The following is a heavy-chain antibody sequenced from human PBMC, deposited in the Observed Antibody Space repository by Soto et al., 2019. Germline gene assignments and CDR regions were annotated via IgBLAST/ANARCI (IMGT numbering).Heavy chain of an antibody. V-gene: IGHV1-18*01. J-gene: IGHJ6*02. Sequence: QVQLVQSGAEVRKPGASVKVSCKASGYTFSTSGMSWLRQAPGQGLEWMGWISTYNGDTNDAPKFQDRVTMTSDTSTSTVYMELRSLRSDDTAVYYCARGGAAPYSYYGMDVWGQGTRVTVSS. D-gene: IGHD2-15*01. CDR1: GYTFSTSG. CDR2: ISTYNGDT. CDR3: ARGGAAPYSYYGMDV.